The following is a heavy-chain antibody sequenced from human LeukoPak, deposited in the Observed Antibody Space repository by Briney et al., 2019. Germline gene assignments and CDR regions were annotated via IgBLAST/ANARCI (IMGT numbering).Heavy chain of an antibody. CDR1: GGSISSGSYY. D-gene: IGHD6-6*01. Sequence: PSETLSLTCTVSGGSISSGSYYWSWLRQPAGTGLEWIGRIYTSGSTNYNPSLKSRVTISVDTSKNQFSLKLSSVTAADTAVYYCARVYRQLGAFDYWGQGTLVTVSS. J-gene: IGHJ4*02. V-gene: IGHV4-61*02. CDR2: IYTSGST. CDR3: ARVYRQLGAFDY.